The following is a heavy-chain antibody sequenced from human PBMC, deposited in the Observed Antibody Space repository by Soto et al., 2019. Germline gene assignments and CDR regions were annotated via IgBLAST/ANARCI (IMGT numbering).Heavy chain of an antibody. J-gene: IGHJ6*03. V-gene: IGHV1-18*01. CDR1: GYTFTSYG. D-gene: IGHD3-9*01. CDR3: ARDYDILTGPYYYMDV. CDR2: ISAYNGNT. Sequence: QVPLVQSGAEVKKPGASVKVSCKASGYTFTSYGISWVRQAPGQGLEWMGWISAYNGNTNYAQKLQGRVTMTTDTSTSTAYTELRSLRSDDTAVYSCARDYDILTGPYYYMDVWGKGTTVTVSS.